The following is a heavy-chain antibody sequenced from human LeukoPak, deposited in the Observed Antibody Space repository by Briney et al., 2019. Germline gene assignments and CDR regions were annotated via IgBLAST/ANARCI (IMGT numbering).Heavy chain of an antibody. V-gene: IGHV4-61*01. J-gene: IGHJ5*02. D-gene: IGHD2-8*01. CDR2: ISYSGST. Sequence: SETLSLTCTVSGGSVTSGSYYWSWIRQPPGKGLEWIGYISYSGSTNYNPSLKNRVTISVDTSKNQFSLKPSSVTAADTAVYYCAKDHRGGTMLNVYCFDPWGQGTLVTVSS. CDR1: GGSVTSGSYY. CDR3: AKDHRGGTMLNVYCFDP.